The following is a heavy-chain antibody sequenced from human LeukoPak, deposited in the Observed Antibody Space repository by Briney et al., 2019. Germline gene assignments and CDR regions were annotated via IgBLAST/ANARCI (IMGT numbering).Heavy chain of an antibody. V-gene: IGHV1-46*01. CDR3: ARAPDDYDFWSGPFDY. J-gene: IGHJ4*02. CDR2: INPSGGST. D-gene: IGHD3-3*01. Sequence: ASVKVSCKASGYTFTSYFMHWVRQAPGQGLDWMGIINPSGGSTSYAQKFQGRVTMTRDTSTSTAYMELRSLRSDDTAVYYCARAPDDYDFWSGPFDYWGRGTLVTVSS. CDR1: GYTFTSYF.